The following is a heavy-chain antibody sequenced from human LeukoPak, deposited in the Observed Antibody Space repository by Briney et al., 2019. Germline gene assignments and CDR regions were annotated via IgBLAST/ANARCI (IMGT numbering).Heavy chain of an antibody. J-gene: IGHJ4*02. Sequence: GASVKVSCKASGGTFSSYAISWVRQAPGQGLEWMGRIIPIFGTANYAQKFQGRVTITTDESTSTAYMELSSLRSEDPAVYYCARDMTRKNAIDYWGQGTLVTVSS. CDR2: IIPIFGTA. CDR1: GGTFSSYA. V-gene: IGHV1-69*05. D-gene: IGHD4-11*01. CDR3: ARDMTRKNAIDY.